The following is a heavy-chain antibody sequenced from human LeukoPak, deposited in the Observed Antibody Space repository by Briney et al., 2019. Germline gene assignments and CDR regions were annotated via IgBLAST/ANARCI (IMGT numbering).Heavy chain of an antibody. CDR3: ARDKNLVVPAAMFNY. V-gene: IGHV1-2*02. Sequence: ASVKVSCKASGYTFTGYYMHWVRQARGQGLEWMGWINPNSGGTNYAQKFQGRVTMTRDTSISTAYMELSRLRSDDTAVYYCARDKNLVVPAAMFNYWGQGTLVTVSS. CDR1: GYTFTGYY. D-gene: IGHD2-2*01. J-gene: IGHJ4*02. CDR2: INPNSGGT.